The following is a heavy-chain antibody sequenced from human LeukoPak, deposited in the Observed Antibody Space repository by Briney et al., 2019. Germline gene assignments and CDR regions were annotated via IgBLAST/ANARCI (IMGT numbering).Heavy chain of an antibody. Sequence: SETLSLTCTVSGGSISSYYWSWIRQPPGKGLEWIGYIYYSGSTNYNPSLKSRVTISVDTSKNQFSLKLSSVTAADTAVYYCARDGDFWSGSWFDPWGQGTLDTVSS. V-gene: IGHV4-59*01. D-gene: IGHD3-3*01. CDR1: GGSISSYY. CDR2: IYYSGST. J-gene: IGHJ5*02. CDR3: ARDGDFWSGSWFDP.